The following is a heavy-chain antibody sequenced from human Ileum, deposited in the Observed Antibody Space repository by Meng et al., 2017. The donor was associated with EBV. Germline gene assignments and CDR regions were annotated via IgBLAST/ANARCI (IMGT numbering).Heavy chain of an antibody. D-gene: IGHD6-19*01. J-gene: IGHJ4*02. Sequence: QVQGVESGGGVVQPGTSLGLSCGASGFTFSNYGMYWVRQAPGKGLEWVSVIWYDGSNKYYGDSVKGRFTVSRDNSKNTVSLQMNSLRVEDTAVYYCARLGSGWAADYWGQGTLVTVSS. CDR2: IWYDGSNK. CDR1: GFTFSNYG. CDR3: ARLGSGWAADY. V-gene: IGHV3-33*01.